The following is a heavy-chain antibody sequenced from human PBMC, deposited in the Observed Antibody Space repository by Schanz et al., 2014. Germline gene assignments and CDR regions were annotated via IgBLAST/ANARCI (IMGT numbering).Heavy chain of an antibody. CDR1: GFTFFTYN. CDR2: IGSSSTTM. CDR3: ARGRGYIIGQ. J-gene: IGHJ4*02. Sequence: EVYLVESGGCLVQPGGSLRLSCAASGFTFFTYNMNWVRQAPGRGLEWISYIGSSSTTMYYADSVKGRFTISRDNAKNSLYLQMNSLRADDTSVYYCARGRGYIIGQWGQGILVTVSS. V-gene: IGHV3-48*01. D-gene: IGHD3-10*01.